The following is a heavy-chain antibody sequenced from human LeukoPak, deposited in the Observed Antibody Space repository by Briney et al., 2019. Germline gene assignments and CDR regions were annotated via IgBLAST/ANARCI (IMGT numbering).Heavy chain of an antibody. J-gene: IGHJ4*02. CDR1: GFTFSNYA. D-gene: IGHD5-18*01. CDR3: AKGPFGYSYALPGLDY. CDR2: ISGSGGST. Sequence: PGGSLRLSCAASGFTFSNYAMSWVLQAPRKGLEWVSGISGSGGSTYYAESVKGRFTISRDNSKNTLYLQMNSLRAEDTAVYYCAKGPFGYSYALPGLDYWGQGTLVTVSS. V-gene: IGHV3-23*01.